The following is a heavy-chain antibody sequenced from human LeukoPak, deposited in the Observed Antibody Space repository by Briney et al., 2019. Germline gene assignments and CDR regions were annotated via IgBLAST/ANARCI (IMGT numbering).Heavy chain of an antibody. J-gene: IGHJ3*02. CDR3: ARVTFGGVIVIPAIAFDI. V-gene: IGHV4-39*07. CDR1: GGSISSSSYY. CDR2: IYYSGST. D-gene: IGHD3-16*02. Sequence: PSETLSLTCTVSGGSISSSSYYWGWIRQPPGKGLEWIGSIYYSGSTYYNPSLKSRVTISVDTSKNQFSLKLSSVTAADTAVYYCARVTFGGVIVIPAIAFDIWGQGTMVTVSS.